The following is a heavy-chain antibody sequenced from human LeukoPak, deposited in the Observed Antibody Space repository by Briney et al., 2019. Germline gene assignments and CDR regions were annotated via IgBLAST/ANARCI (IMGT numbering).Heavy chain of an antibody. CDR1: GFTFSSYW. CDR3: AGGFGFVGSSTGCSYFDY. CDR2: IKKIGSEK. Sequence: PGGSLRLSCAASGFTFSSYWMSWVRQAPGKGLEWVANIKKIGSEKYYVDSVKGRFTISRDNAKNSLYLQMNSLGAEDQAVYYWAGGFGFVGSSTGCSYFDYWGQGTLSPSPQ. V-gene: IGHV3-7*01. J-gene: IGHJ4*02. D-gene: IGHD2-2*01.